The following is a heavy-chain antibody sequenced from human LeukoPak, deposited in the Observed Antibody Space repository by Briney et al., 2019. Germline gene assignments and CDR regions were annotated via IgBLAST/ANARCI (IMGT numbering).Heavy chain of an antibody. J-gene: IGHJ4*02. Sequence: GGSLRLSCAASGFTFDDYTMHWVRQAPGKGLEWVSLITWDGGSTYYADSLKGRFTISRDNAKNSLYLQMSSLRAEDTAVYYCVRHRTASDYWGQGALVTVSS. CDR1: GFTFDDYT. CDR3: VRHRTASDY. V-gene: IGHV3-43*01. D-gene: IGHD1-1*01. CDR2: ITWDGGST.